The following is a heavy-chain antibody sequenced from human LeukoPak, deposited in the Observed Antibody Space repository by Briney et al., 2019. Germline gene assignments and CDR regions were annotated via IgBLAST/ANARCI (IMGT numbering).Heavy chain of an antibody. J-gene: IGHJ4*02. V-gene: IGHV4-39*01. Sequence: SETLSLTCTVSGGSISSSSYYRGWIRQPPGKGLEWIGSIYYSGSTYYNPSLKSRVTISVDTSQNQFSLKLSSVTAADTAVYYCARRDFSSGWYRGNYWGQGTLVTVSS. CDR3: ARRDFSSGWYRGNY. D-gene: IGHD6-19*01. CDR2: IYYSGST. CDR1: GGSISSSSYY.